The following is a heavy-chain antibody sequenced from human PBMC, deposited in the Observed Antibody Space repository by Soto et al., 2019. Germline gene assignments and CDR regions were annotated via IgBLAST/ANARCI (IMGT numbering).Heavy chain of an antibody. CDR3: TSGEYCSGGSCYSVPYFDY. V-gene: IGHV3-73*01. CDR2: IRSKANSYAT. Sequence: PGGSLRLSCAASGFTFSGSAMHWVRQASGKGLEWVGRIRSKANSYATAYAASVKGGFTISRDDSKNTAYLQMNSLKTEDTAVYYCTSGEYCSGGSCYSVPYFDYWGQGTLVTVSS. J-gene: IGHJ4*02. D-gene: IGHD2-15*01. CDR1: GFTFSGSA.